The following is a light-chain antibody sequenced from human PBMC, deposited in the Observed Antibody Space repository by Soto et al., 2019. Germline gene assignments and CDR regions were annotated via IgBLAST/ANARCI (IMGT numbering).Light chain of an antibody. CDR2: GAS. J-gene: IGKJ1*01. CDR3: LHDSNAPWT. V-gene: IGKV1-6*01. Sequence: TQSPSALAASVGGGDAIACRASQGIRNALGWHQQKPRKPPKVLIYGASHFPSGVPPRFSGSGSGTDFALAISSLQPEDSATQNCLHDSNAPWTFGQGTKVDIK. CDR1: QGIRNA.